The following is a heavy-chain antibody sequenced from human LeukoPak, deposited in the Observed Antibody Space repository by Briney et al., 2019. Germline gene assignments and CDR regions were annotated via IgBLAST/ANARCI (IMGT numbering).Heavy chain of an antibody. CDR2: IYPDASNI. Sequence: GESLKISCKGSGYSFPTYWIAWVRQMPGKGLEGMGIIYPDASNIRYSPSFQGQVTISADKSISTAYLQWSSLKASDTAMYYCARPPSRGYSSSFEYWGQGTLVTVSS. V-gene: IGHV5-51*01. CDR3: ARPPSRGYSSSFEY. CDR1: GYSFPTYW. D-gene: IGHD2-2*03. J-gene: IGHJ4*02.